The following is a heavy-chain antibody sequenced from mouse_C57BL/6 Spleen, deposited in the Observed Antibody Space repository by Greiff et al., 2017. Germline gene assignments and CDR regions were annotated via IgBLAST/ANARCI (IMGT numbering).Heavy chain of an antibody. CDR3: ARLLRAFDY. V-gene: IGHV1-22*01. J-gene: IGHJ2*01. Sequence: EVQLQQSGPELVKPGASVKMSCKASGYTFTDYNMHWVKPTHGKSLEWIGYINPNNGGTSYNQKFKGKATLTVNKSSSTAYMELRSLTSEDSAVYYCARLLRAFDYWGQGTTLTVSS. D-gene: IGHD1-1*01. CDR2: INPNNGGT. CDR1: GYTFTDYN.